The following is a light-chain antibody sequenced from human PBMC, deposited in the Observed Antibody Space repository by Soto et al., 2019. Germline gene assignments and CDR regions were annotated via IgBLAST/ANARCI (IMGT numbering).Light chain of an antibody. Sequence: QSALTQPASVSGSPGQSITISCTGTSSDVGGYNYVSWYQLHPGKAPKLVIYDVTYRPSGVSNRFSGSKSGNTASLTISGLQAEDESDYCCCSYTSTNTVLFGGGTQLTVL. V-gene: IGLV2-14*01. CDR3: CSYTSTNTVL. CDR1: SSDVGGYNY. CDR2: DVT. J-gene: IGLJ2*01.